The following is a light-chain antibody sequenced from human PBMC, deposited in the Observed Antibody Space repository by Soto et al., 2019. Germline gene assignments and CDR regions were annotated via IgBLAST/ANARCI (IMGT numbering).Light chain of an antibody. Sequence: QSVLTQPRSVSGAPGQSVTISCTGTSSDVGTYNYVSWYQQHPGRAPKLIIYDVTKRPSGVPDRSSGSKSGNTASLTISGLQAEDEADYHCCSYAGTYTFYVFGTGTKVTVL. J-gene: IGLJ1*01. CDR2: DVT. CDR1: SSDVGTYNY. CDR3: CSYAGTYTFYV. V-gene: IGLV2-11*01.